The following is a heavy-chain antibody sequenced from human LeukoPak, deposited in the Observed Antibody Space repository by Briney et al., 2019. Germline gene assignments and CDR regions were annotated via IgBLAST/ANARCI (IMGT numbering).Heavy chain of an antibody. CDR2: IYYSGST. Sequence: SQTLSLTCTVSGGSISSGGYYWSWIRQHPGKGLEWIGYIYYSGSTYYNPSLKSRVTISVDTSKNQFSLKLSSVTAADTAVYYCARAGAFDYYYGMDAWGQGTTVTVSS. V-gene: IGHV4-31*03. J-gene: IGHJ6*02. CDR3: ARAGAFDYYYGMDA. CDR1: GGSISSGGYY. D-gene: IGHD7-27*01.